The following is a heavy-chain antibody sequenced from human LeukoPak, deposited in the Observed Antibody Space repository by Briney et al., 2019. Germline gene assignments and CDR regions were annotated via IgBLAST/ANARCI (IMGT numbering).Heavy chain of an antibody. CDR2: ISAYNGNT. V-gene: IGHV1-18*01. CDR1: GYTFTSYG. J-gene: IGHJ4*02. D-gene: IGHD6-19*01. CDR3: ARDGTFTVAVVLDY. Sequence: ASVKVSCKASGYTFTSYGISWVRQAPGQGLECMGWISAYNGNTNYAQKLQGRVTMTTDTSTSTAYMEVRSLRSDDTDVYYCARDGTFTVAVVLDYWGQGTLVTVSS.